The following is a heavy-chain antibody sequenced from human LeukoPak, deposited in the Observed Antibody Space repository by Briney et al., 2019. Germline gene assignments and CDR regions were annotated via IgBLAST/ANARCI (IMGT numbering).Heavy chain of an antibody. Sequence: GGSLRLSCAASGFTVSYNYMSWVRQAPEKGLEWVSVIYSGGSTNYADSVKGRFTISKDTSRNTLYLQMNTLRAEDTAVYYCARDGDAAMSVASGGMDVWGQGTTVTVSS. CDR2: IYSGGST. J-gene: IGHJ6*02. D-gene: IGHD5-18*01. CDR1: GFTVSYNY. V-gene: IGHV3-66*01. CDR3: ARDGDAAMSVASGGMDV.